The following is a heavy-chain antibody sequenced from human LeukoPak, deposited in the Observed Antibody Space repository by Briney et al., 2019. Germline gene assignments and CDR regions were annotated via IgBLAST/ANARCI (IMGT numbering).Heavy chain of an antibody. D-gene: IGHD2-2*02. Sequence: GASVKVSCKASGGTFSSDAISWVRQAPGQGLECMGRIIPIFGIANYAQKFQGRVTITADKSTSTAYMELSSLRSEDTAVYYCARDYCSSTSCYTDYYYGMDVWGQGTTVTVSS. J-gene: IGHJ6*02. CDR3: ARDYCSSTSCYTDYYYGMDV. CDR2: IIPIFGIA. CDR1: GGTFSSDA. V-gene: IGHV1-69*04.